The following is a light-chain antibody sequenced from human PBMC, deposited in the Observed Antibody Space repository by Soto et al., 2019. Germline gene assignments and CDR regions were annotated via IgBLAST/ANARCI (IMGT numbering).Light chain of an antibody. J-gene: IGKJ1*01. Sequence: DIQMTQSPASLSASVGDRVTITCRTSQSISSFLNWYQQKPGKAPKLLIYAASSLRSGVPSRLSGSESGTEYTLTITSLQPEDFASYYCKQSYSTPRTFGQGTQGGYQ. CDR1: QSISSF. V-gene: IGKV1-39*01. CDR3: KQSYSTPRT. CDR2: AAS.